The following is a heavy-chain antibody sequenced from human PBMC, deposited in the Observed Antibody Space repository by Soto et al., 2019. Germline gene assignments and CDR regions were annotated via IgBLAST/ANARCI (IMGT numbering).Heavy chain of an antibody. D-gene: IGHD3-3*01. J-gene: IGHJ4*02. V-gene: IGHV3-23*01. CDR3: AKATIFGVVINYFDY. Sequence: PGGSLRLSCAASGFTFSSYAMSWVRQAPGKGLEWVSAISGSGGSTYYADSVKGRFTISRDNSKNTLYLQMNSLRAEDTAVYYCAKATIFGVVINYFDYWGQGTLVTVSS. CDR1: GFTFSSYA. CDR2: ISGSGGST.